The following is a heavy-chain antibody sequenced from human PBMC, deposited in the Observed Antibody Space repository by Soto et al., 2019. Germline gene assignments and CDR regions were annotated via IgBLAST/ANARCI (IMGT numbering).Heavy chain of an antibody. V-gene: IGHV4-30-4*01. CDR2: IYYSGST. CDR1: GGSISSYY. Sequence: PSETLSLTCTVSGGSISSYYWTWIRQPPGKGLEWITYIYYSGSTYYNPSLKSRITIAVDTSKNQFPLKLSSVTAADTAVYYCARGEGYGMDVWGQGTTVTVSS. CDR3: ARGEGYGMDV. J-gene: IGHJ6*02.